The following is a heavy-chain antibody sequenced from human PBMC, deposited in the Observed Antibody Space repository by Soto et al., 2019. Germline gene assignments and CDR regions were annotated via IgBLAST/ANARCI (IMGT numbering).Heavy chain of an antibody. CDR2: IGGPGDT. V-gene: IGHV3-13*01. D-gene: IGHD3-10*01. J-gene: IGHJ4*02. Sequence: EVQVVESGGGWVQPGGSLRLSCAASGFTVCSYDMHWVRQGTGKGLEWVSAIGGPGDTYYSGTVKGRFTISRENAKNSLYLQMNSLRAEDTAVYYCARGDHYGLGRYSPRDCWGQGTLVTVSA. CDR3: ARGDHYGLGRYSPRDC. CDR1: GFTVCSYD.